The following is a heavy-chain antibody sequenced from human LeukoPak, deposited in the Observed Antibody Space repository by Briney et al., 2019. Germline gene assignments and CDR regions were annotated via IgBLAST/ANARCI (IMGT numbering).Heavy chain of an antibody. J-gene: IGHJ4*02. Sequence: PSETLSLTCTVSGDSVTSGCYYWNWIRQHPVKGLEWIRYIHYTGSTNYNPSLKSRINISADTSKNQFSLKLKSVTAADTAIYYCARSGLYYPGSGSFDYWGQGALVTVSS. CDR3: ARSGLYYPGSGSFDY. D-gene: IGHD3-10*01. V-gene: IGHV4-31*03. CDR2: IHYTGST. CDR1: GDSVTSGCYY.